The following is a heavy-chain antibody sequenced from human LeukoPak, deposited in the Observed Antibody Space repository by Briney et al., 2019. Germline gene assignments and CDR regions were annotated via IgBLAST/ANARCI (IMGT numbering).Heavy chain of an antibody. D-gene: IGHD5-12*01. Sequence: GGSLRLSCAASGFTFDDYAMHWVRRAPGKGLEWVSGISWNSGSIGYADSVKGRFTISRDNAKNSLYPQMNSLRAEDTALYYCAKDPYSGYDSTWGQGTLVTVSS. CDR3: AKDPYSGYDST. CDR2: ISWNSGSI. CDR1: GFTFDDYA. V-gene: IGHV3-9*01. J-gene: IGHJ4*02.